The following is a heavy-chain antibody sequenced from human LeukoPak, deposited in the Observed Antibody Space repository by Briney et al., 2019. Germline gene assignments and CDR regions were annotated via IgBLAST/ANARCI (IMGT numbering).Heavy chain of an antibody. CDR2: INHSGST. D-gene: IGHD2-21*02. V-gene: IGHV4-34*01. CDR1: GGSFSGYY. J-gene: IGHJ4*02. CDR3: ASTTEAAGNCGGDCYPYFDY. Sequence: SETLSLTCAVYGGSFSGYYWSWIRQPPGKGLEWIGEINHSGSTNYNPSLKSRVTISVDTSKNRFSLKLSSVTAADTAVYYCASTTEAAGNCGGDCYPYFDYWGQGTLVTVSS.